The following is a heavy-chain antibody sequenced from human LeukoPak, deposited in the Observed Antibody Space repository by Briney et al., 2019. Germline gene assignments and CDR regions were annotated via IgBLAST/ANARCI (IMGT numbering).Heavy chain of an antibody. D-gene: IGHD3-22*01. J-gene: IGHJ3*02. Sequence: ASVKVSCKASVYTFTSYAMHWVRQAPGQRLEWMGWINAGNGNTKYSQKFQGRVTISRDTSASTAYMELSSLRSEDTAVYYCASGFNYYDSSGSDAFDIWGQGTMVTVSS. CDR2: INAGNGNT. CDR3: ASGFNYYDSSGSDAFDI. CDR1: VYTFTSYA. V-gene: IGHV1-3*01.